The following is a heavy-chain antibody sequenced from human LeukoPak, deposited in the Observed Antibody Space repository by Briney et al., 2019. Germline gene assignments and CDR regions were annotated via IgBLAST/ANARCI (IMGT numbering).Heavy chain of an antibody. J-gene: IGHJ4*02. CDR3: TTTNWNYLFFDY. CDR2: IKSKTDGGTT. V-gene: IGHV3-15*01. CDR1: GFTFSNAW. D-gene: IGHD1-7*01. Sequence: GGSLRLSCAASGFTFSNAWMSWVRQAPGKGLEWVGRIKSKTDGGTTDYAAPVKGRFTISRDDSKNTLYLQMNSLKTEDTAVYYCTTTNWNYLFFDYWGQGTLVTVSS.